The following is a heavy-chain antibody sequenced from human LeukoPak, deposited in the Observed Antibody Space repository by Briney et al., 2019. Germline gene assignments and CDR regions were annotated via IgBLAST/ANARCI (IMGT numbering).Heavy chain of an antibody. J-gene: IGHJ4*02. D-gene: IGHD3-10*01. CDR1: GGSISSYY. V-gene: IGHV4-59*08. Sequence: SETLSLTCTVSGGSISSYYWSWIRQPPGKGLEWIGYIYYSGSTNYNPSLKSRVTISVDTSKNQFSLKLSSVTAADTAVYYCARPSYYYGSGSYIDYWGQGTLVTVSS. CDR2: IYYSGST. CDR3: ARPSYYYGSGSYIDY.